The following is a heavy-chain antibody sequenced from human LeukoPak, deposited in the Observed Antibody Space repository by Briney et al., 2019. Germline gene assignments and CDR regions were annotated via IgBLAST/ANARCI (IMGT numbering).Heavy chain of an antibody. Sequence: PGGSLRLSCSASGFTFSSYAMHWVRQAPGKGLGYVSAISSNGGSTYYADSVKGRFTISRDNSKNTLYLQMSSLRAEDTAVYYCVKDGDIVATITSYFDYWGQGTLVTVSS. J-gene: IGHJ4*02. CDR2: ISSNGGST. D-gene: IGHD5-12*01. V-gene: IGHV3-64D*06. CDR1: GFTFSSYA. CDR3: VKDGDIVATITSYFDY.